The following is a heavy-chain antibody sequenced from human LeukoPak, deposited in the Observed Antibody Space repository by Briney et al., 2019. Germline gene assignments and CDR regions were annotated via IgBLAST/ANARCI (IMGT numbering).Heavy chain of an antibody. V-gene: IGHV4-34*01. J-gene: IGHJ4*02. Sequence: NPSGTLSLTXAVYGGSFSGYYWNWIRQPPEKGLEWIGEISHSGSTNYNPPLKSRVTISVDTSKNQFSLKLSSVTAADTAVYYCARGVSYYASGSWGQGTLVTVSS. CDR3: ARGVSYYASGS. CDR1: GGSFSGYY. D-gene: IGHD3-10*01. CDR2: ISHSGST.